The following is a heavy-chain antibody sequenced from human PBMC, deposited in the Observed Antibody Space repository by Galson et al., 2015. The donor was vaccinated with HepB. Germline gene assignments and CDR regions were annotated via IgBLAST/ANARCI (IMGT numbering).Heavy chain of an antibody. V-gene: IGHV3-30*18. CDR1: GFTFSNYG. D-gene: IGHD2-15*01. Sequence: SLRLSCAASGFTFSNYGIHWVRQAPGKGLEWVAVISYDGSYKFYADSVKDRFIISRDNSKNTLSLQMNSLRPEDTAVYYCAKDGRVVGGLVVSLYYYYYMDVWGKGTTVTVSS. CDR3: AKDGRVVGGLVVSLYYYYYMDV. J-gene: IGHJ6*03. CDR2: ISYDGSYK.